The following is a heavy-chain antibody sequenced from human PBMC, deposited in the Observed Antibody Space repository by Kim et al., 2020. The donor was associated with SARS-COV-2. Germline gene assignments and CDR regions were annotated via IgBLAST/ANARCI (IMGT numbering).Heavy chain of an antibody. D-gene: IGHD3-16*01. CDR2: ISSNGFI. CDR3: ARDGQDYTWGH. Sequence: GGSLRLSCVASGFIFSNYRMNWVRQAPGKGLEWVSSISSNGFIRYADSVKGRCTISRDDAKNSLYLQMDSLRAEDTAVYYCARDGQDYTWGHWGQGTLVTVAS. CDR1: GFIFSNYR. V-gene: IGHV3-21*01. J-gene: IGHJ4*02.